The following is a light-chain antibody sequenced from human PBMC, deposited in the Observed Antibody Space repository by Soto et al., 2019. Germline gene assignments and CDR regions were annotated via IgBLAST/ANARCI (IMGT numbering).Light chain of an antibody. Sequence: QSALTQPASVSGSPGQSITISCTGTSSDVGGYNYVSWYQQHPGKAPKLMIYEVSKRPPGVSNRSSGSKSGNTASLTISGLQAEDEADYYCRSYTTSSTLEVFGGGTKLTAL. V-gene: IGLV2-14*01. J-gene: IGLJ3*02. CDR3: RSYTTSSTLEV. CDR2: EVS. CDR1: SSDVGGYNY.